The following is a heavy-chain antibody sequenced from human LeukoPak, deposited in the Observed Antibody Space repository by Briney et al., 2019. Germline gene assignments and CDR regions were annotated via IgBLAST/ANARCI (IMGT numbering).Heavy chain of an antibody. V-gene: IGHV3-23*01. Sequence: GGSLRLSCAASGFTFSSYAMSWVRQAPGKGLEWVSTVSGSGSNTYYAESVRGRFTISRDNSKNTLYLQMNSLRVEDTAVYYCARVGGHWGQGTLVTVSP. D-gene: IGHD3-10*01. CDR3: ARVGGH. CDR1: GFTFSSYA. CDR2: VSGSGSNT. J-gene: IGHJ4*02.